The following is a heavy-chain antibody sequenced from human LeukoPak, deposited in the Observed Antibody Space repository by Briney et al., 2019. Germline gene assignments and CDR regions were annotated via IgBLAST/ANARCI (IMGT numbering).Heavy chain of an antibody. Sequence: ASVKVSCKASGYTFTSYYMHWVRQAPGQGLEWMGIINPSGGSTSYAQKFQGRVTMTRDTSISTAYMELSRLRSDDTAVYYCARDSDYDSSGYSADYWGQGTLVTVSS. CDR3: ARDSDYDSSGYSADY. CDR2: INPSGGST. V-gene: IGHV1-46*01. J-gene: IGHJ4*02. D-gene: IGHD3-22*01. CDR1: GYTFTSYY.